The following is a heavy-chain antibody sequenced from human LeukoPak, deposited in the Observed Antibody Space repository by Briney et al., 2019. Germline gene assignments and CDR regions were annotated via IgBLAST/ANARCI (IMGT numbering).Heavy chain of an antibody. CDR1: GDSISGYY. V-gene: IGHV4-59*01. J-gene: IGHJ4*02. CDR3: ARTASTVTTAIDY. D-gene: IGHD4-17*01. CDR2: IDYSGST. Sequence: PSETLSLTCTVSGDSISGYYWSWIRQPPGKGLEWIGYIDYSGSTNYNPSLKSRVTISVDTSKNQFSLRLRYVTAADTAVYYCARTASTVTTAIDYWGQGTLVTVSS.